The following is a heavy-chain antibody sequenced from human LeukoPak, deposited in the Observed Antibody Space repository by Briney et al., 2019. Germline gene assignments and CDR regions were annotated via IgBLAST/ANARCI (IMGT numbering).Heavy chain of an antibody. V-gene: IGHV3-53*05. Sequence: PGGSLRLSCAASGFTVSSNYMSWVRQAPGKGLEWVSVIYSGGSTYYADSVKGRFTISRDNSKNTLYLQMNSLRAEDTAVYYCAREVMAKRRAFDIWGQGTVVTVSS. CDR2: IYSGGST. J-gene: IGHJ3*02. CDR1: GFTVSSNY. CDR3: AREVMAKRRAFDI. D-gene: IGHD2-8*01.